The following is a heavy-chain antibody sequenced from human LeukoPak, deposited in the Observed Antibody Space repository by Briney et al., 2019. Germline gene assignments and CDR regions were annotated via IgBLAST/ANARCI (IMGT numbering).Heavy chain of an antibody. Sequence: GGSLRLSCAASGFTFSSYAMSWVRQAPGKGLEWVSSISGSGGSIYYADSVKGRFTISRDNSKSTLYLQMNSLRAEDTAIYYCAKEAVAADGPFDYWGQGTLVTVSS. CDR1: GFTFSSYA. J-gene: IGHJ4*02. CDR2: ISGSGGSI. D-gene: IGHD6-19*01. V-gene: IGHV3-23*01. CDR3: AKEAVAADGPFDY.